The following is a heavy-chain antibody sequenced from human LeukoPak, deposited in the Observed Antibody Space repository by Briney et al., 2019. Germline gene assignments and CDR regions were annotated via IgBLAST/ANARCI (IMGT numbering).Heavy chain of an antibody. J-gene: IGHJ3*02. CDR2: IYYSGST. V-gene: IGHV4-59*01. CDR3: ATDGPRYSGYVEDAFDI. CDR1: GGSISSYY. D-gene: IGHD5-12*01. Sequence: PSETLSLTCTVSGGSISSYYWSWIRQPPGKGLEWIGYIYYSGSTNYNPSLKSRVTISVDTSKNQFSLKLSSVTAADTAVYYCATDGPRYSGYVEDAFDIWGQGTMVTVSS.